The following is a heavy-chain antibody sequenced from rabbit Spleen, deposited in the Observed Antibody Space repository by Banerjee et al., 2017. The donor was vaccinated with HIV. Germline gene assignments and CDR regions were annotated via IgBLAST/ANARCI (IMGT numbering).Heavy chain of an antibody. CDR3: ARSGDYTGGGANYSFVFGL. Sequence: QEQLVESGGGLVKPEGSLKLSCTASGFSFSNKAVMCWVRQAPGKGLEWIACINAVTGKAVYASWAKGRFTFSKTSSTTVTLQMTSLTAADTATYFCARSGDYTGGGANYSFVFGLWGPGTLVTVS. V-gene: IGHV1S45*01. J-gene: IGHJ6*01. D-gene: IGHD1-1*01. CDR1: GFSFSNKAV. CDR2: INAVTGKA.